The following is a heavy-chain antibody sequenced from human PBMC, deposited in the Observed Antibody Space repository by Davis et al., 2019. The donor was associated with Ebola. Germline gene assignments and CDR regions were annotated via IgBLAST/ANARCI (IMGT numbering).Heavy chain of an antibody. CDR2: IYSRGST. CDR1: GGSISSYY. D-gene: IGHD5-12*01. CDR3: ARVRGYSGYARFDY. V-gene: IGHV4-59*12. J-gene: IGHJ4*02. Sequence: ETLSLTCTVSGGSISSYYWTWIRQPPGKGLEWIGYIYSRGSTLYNPSLKGRVTISVDTSKNQFSLKLSSVTAADTAVYYCARVRGYSGYARFDYWGQGTLVTVSS.